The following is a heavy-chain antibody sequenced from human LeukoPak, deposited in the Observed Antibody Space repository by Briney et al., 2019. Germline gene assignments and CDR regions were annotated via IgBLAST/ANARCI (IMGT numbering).Heavy chain of an antibody. CDR2: ISSSSSNT. V-gene: IGHV3-21*01. J-gene: IGHJ4*02. Sequence: KPGGSLGLSCAASGFTFSSYSMSWVRQAPGKGLEWVSSISSSSSNTYYADSVKGRFTISRDNAKNSLYLQMNSLRAEDTAVYYCVRVTFPSFDYWGQGTLVTVSS. CDR1: GFTFSSYS. D-gene: IGHD2/OR15-2a*01. CDR3: VRVTFPSFDY.